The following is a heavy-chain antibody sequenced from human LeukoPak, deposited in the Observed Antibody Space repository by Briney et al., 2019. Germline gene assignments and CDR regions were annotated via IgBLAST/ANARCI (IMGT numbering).Heavy chain of an antibody. J-gene: IGHJ4*02. CDR2: IHSDGSTT. CDR1: GFTFSNYW. D-gene: IGHD3-9*01. Sequence: GGSLRLSCAASGFTFSNYWMHWVRQAPGKGLVWVSRIHSDGSTTIYADSVKGRFTMSRDNAKNTLYLQMNSLRPEDTAVYYCTKVTGFVWLFPFDSWGQGTLVTVSS. CDR3: TKVTGFVWLFPFDS. V-gene: IGHV3-74*01.